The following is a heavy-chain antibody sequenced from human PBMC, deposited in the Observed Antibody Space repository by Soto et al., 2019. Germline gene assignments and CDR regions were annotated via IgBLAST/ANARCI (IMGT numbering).Heavy chain of an antibody. V-gene: IGHV1-69*01. CDR1: GNTFSKYA. CDR3: ARDSHDYIWGSYRNGMDV. J-gene: IGHJ6*02. D-gene: IGHD3-16*02. Sequence: QVQLVQSGAEVKKPGSSVKVSCKASGNTFSKYAISWVRQAPGQGLEWMGGLIPILGTAKYAQKFQGRVTITADESTRTAYMELSSVRFEDTAVYYCARDSHDYIWGSYRNGMDVWGQGPTVSVSS. CDR2: LIPILGTA.